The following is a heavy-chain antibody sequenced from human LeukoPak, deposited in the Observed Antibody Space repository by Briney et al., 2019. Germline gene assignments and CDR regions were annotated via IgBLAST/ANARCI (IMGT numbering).Heavy chain of an antibody. V-gene: IGHV1-2*02. Sequence: ASVKVSCKASGYTFTGYYMHWVRQAPGQGLEWMGWINPNSGGTNYAQKLQGRITMTTDTSTSTAYMEMRSVRYDDTAVYYCARDFPTRRFDPWGQGTLVTVSS. CDR1: GYTFTGYY. J-gene: IGHJ5*02. CDR3: ARDFPTRRFDP. CDR2: INPNSGGT.